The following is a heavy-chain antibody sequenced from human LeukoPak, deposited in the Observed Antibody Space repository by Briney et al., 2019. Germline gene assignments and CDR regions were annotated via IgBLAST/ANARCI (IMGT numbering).Heavy chain of an antibody. V-gene: IGHV3-7*03. CDR1: GFTFSSYW. CDR3: ARNDFWSGYFYFDY. D-gene: IGHD3-3*01. Sequence: GGSLRLSCAASGFTFSSYWMSWVRQAPGKGLEWVANIKQDGSEKYYVDSVKGRFTISRDNAKNSLYLQMNSLRAEDTAVYYCARNDFWSGYFYFDYWGQGTLVTVSS. J-gene: IGHJ4*02. CDR2: IKQDGSEK.